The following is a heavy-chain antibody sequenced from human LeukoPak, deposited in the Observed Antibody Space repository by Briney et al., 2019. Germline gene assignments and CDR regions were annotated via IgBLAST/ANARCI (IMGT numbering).Heavy chain of an antibody. Sequence: PGGSLRLSFAASGFTFSDYYMSWIRQAPGKGLEWVSYISRGGTTIYYADSVKGRFTISRDNAKNSLYLQMNSLRAEDTAVYYCARDRGRTYYDILTGYAFDYWGQGTLVTVSS. CDR2: ISRGGTTI. D-gene: IGHD3-9*01. V-gene: IGHV3-11*04. J-gene: IGHJ4*02. CDR3: ARDRGRTYYDILTGYAFDY. CDR1: GFTFSDYY.